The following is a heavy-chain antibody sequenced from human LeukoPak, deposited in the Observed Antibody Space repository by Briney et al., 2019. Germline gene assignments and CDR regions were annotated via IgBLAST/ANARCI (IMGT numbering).Heavy chain of an antibody. CDR2: ISNSGYTI. V-gene: IGHV3-48*03. CDR1: GFTFSNYE. CDR3: ARGQSSSSSYNWFDP. J-gene: IGHJ5*02. Sequence: GGSLRLSCAASGFTFSNYEMNWVRQAPGVGLEWVSYISNSGYTIYYADSVKGRFSISRDNAKNSLYLQMHSLRAEDTAVYYCARGQSSSSSYNWFDPWGQGTLVTVSS. D-gene: IGHD2-2*01.